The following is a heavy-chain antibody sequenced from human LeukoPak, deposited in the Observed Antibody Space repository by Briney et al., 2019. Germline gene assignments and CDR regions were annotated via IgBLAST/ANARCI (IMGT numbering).Heavy chain of an antibody. CDR2: INPNSGGT. V-gene: IGHV1-2*02. D-gene: IGHD3-3*01. J-gene: IGHJ4*02. CDR1: GYTFTGYY. Sequence: ASVKVSCKASGYTFTGYYMHWVRQAPGQGLEWMGWINPNSGGTNYAQKVQGRVTMTRDTAISTAYMGLSRLRSDDTAVYYCAREYDFWSGPNKGKHGFDYWGQGTLVTVSS. CDR3: AREYDFWSGPNKGKHGFDY.